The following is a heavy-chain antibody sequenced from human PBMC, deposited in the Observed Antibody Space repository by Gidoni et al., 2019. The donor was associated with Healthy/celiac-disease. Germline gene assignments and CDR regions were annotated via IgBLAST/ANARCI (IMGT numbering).Heavy chain of an antibody. J-gene: IGHJ5*02. Sequence: QVQLVQSGAEVKKPGASVKVSCKASGYTFTSYDINWVRQATGQGLEWMGWMNPNSGNTGYAQKFQGRVTMTRNTSISTAYMELSSLRSEDTAVYYCARGRNPRTRITIFGVVINFWFDPWGQGTLVTVSS. CDR3: ARGRNPRTRITIFGVVINFWFDP. CDR1: GYTFTSYD. D-gene: IGHD3-3*01. V-gene: IGHV1-8*01. CDR2: MNPNSGNT.